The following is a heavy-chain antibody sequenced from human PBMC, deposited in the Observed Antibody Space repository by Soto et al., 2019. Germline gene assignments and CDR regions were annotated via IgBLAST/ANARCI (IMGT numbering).Heavy chain of an antibody. CDR2: ISSNGGST. V-gene: IGHV3-64*01. CDR1: GFTFSSYA. D-gene: IGHD3-3*01. CDR3: ARASVLRFFSYMDV. Sequence: EVQLVESGGGLVQPGGSLRLSCAASGFTFSSYAMHWVRQAPGKGLEYVSAISSNGGSTYYANSVKGRFTISRDNSKNTLYLQMGSLRAEDMAVYYCARASVLRFFSYMDVWGKGTTVTVSS. J-gene: IGHJ6*03.